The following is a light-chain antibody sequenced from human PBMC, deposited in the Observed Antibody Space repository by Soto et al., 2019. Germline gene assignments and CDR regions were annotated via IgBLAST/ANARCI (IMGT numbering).Light chain of an antibody. CDR2: LGS. Sequence: EIVMTQSPATLSVSPGERATLSCRASQSVGSDLAWYLQKPGHSPHLLIYLGSYRASGVPDRFSGSGSGTDFTLKISRVEAEDVGVYYCMQALQTRTFGQGTKVDIK. J-gene: IGKJ1*01. CDR1: QSVGSD. V-gene: IGKV2-28*01. CDR3: MQALQTRT.